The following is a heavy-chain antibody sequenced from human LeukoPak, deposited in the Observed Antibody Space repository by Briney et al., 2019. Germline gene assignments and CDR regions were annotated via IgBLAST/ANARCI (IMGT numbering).Heavy chain of an antibody. Sequence: GGSLRLSCAASGFTVSSNYMSWVRQAPGKGLEWVSVIYSGGSTYYADSVKGRFTISRDNSKNTLYLQMNSLRAEDTAVYYCASGHSSGWSGGDAFDIWGQGTMVTVSS. CDR3: ASGHSSGWSGGDAFDI. J-gene: IGHJ3*02. CDR2: IYSGGST. V-gene: IGHV3-53*01. CDR1: GFTVSSNY. D-gene: IGHD6-19*01.